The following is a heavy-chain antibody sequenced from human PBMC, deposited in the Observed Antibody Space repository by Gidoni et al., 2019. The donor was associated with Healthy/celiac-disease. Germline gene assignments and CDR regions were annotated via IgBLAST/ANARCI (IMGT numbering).Heavy chain of an antibody. Sequence: QVQLVEPGGGVVQPGWSLRLSCAASGFTFSSYGMHWVRQAPGKGLEWVAVISYDGSNKYYADSVKGRFTISRDNSKNTLYLQMNSLRAEDTAVYYCAKDWAVTPTWLQHDYWGQGTLVTVSS. V-gene: IGHV3-30*18. J-gene: IGHJ4*02. CDR3: AKDWAVTPTWLQHDY. CDR1: GFTFSSYG. D-gene: IGHD4-17*01. CDR2: ISYDGSNK.